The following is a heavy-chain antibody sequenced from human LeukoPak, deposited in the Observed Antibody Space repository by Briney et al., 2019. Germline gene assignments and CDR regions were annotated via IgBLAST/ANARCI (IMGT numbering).Heavy chain of an antibody. D-gene: IGHD2-15*01. CDR3: ARRQKGYCSGGSCYHFDY. J-gene: IGHJ4*02. V-gene: IGHV4-34*01. Sequence: SETLSLTCAVYGGSFSGYYWSWIRQPPGKGLEWIGEINHSGSTNYNPSLKSRVTISVDTSKNQFSLKLSSVTAADTAVYYCARRQKGYCSGGSCYHFDYWGQGTLVTVSS. CDR1: GGSFSGYY. CDR2: INHSGST.